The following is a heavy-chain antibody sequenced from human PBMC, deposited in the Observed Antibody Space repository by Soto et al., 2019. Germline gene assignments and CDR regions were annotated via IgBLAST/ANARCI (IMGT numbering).Heavy chain of an antibody. CDR3: TRRGYSGSYYEGGYYYGMDV. Sequence: VQLVESGGGLVQPGGSLRLSCAASGFTFRSYWVNWVRQAPGKGLQWVANINQDGSEKYYVDSVKGRFTISRDNAKNSLYLQMNSLKTEDTAVYYCTRRGYSGSYYEGGYYYGMDVWGQGTTVTVSS. CDR2: INQDGSEK. D-gene: IGHD1-26*01. V-gene: IGHV3-7*03. J-gene: IGHJ6*02. CDR1: GFTFRSYW.